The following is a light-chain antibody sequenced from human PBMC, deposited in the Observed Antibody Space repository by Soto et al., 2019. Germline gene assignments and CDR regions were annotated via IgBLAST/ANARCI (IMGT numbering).Light chain of an antibody. CDR2: GTS. CDR3: QHYNNWPIT. J-gene: IGKJ5*01. CDR1: QSVASN. V-gene: IGKV3-15*01. Sequence: EIVMTHSPASLAVSPWERVTLSCRASQSVASNLAWYQQKPGQAPRLLIYGTSTRATGVPARFSGSGSGTDFTLTISSLQAADFAVYHCQHYNNWPITFGQGTRLEIK.